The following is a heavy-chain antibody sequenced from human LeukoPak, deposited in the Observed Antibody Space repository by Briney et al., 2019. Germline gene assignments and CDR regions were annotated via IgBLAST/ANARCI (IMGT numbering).Heavy chain of an antibody. D-gene: IGHD1-14*01. Sequence: ASVKVSCKASGGTFSSYAISWVRQAPGQGLEWMGWINSISGGTNYAQKFQGRVTMTRDTSISTAYMELSRLRSDDTAVYYCVRQVSDYWGQGTLVTVSS. CDR1: GGTFSSYA. CDR2: INSISGGT. J-gene: IGHJ4*02. V-gene: IGHV1-2*02. CDR3: VRQVSDY.